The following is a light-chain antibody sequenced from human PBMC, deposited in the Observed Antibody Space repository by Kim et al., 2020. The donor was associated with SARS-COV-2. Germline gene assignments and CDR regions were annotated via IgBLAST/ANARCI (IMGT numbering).Light chain of an antibody. CDR3: QQRSNWPT. V-gene: IGKV3-11*01. CDR1: QSVSSY. CDR2: DAS. Sequence: SLSPGERATLSCRASQSVSSYLAWYQQKPGQAPRLLIYDASNWATGIPARFSGSGSGTDFTLTISSLEPEDFAVYYCQQRSNWPTFGGGTKVDIK. J-gene: IGKJ4*01.